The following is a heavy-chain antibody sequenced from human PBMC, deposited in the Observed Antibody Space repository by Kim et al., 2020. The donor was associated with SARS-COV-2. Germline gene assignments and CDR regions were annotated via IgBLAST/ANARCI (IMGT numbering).Heavy chain of an antibody. CDR3: ARDSSDSSGYYTFEY. CDR1: GGSISSSSYY. Sequence: SETLSLTCTVSGGSISSSSYYWGWIRQPPGKGLEWIGSIYYSGSTYYNPSLKSRVTISVDTSKNQFSLKLSSVTAADTAVYYCARDSSDSSGYYTFEYWGQGTLVTVSS. D-gene: IGHD3-22*01. CDR2: IYYSGST. V-gene: IGHV4-39*02. J-gene: IGHJ4*02.